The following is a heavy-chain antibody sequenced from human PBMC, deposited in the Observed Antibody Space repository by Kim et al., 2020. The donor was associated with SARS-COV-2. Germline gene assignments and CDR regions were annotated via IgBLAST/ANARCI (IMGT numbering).Heavy chain of an antibody. CDR2: ISGSGGST. CDR3: AKGTQWNIVAADTWGY. D-gene: IGHD5-12*01. V-gene: IGHV3-23*01. Sequence: GGSLRLSCAASGFTFSSYAMSWVRQAPGKGLEWVSAISGSGGSTYYADSVKGRFTISRDNSKNTLYLQMNSLRAEDTAVYYCAKGTQWNIVAADTWGYWGQGTLVTVSS. CDR1: GFTFSSYA. J-gene: IGHJ4*02.